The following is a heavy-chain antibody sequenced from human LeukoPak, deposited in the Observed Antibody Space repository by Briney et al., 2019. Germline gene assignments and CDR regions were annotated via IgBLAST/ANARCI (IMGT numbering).Heavy chain of an antibody. D-gene: IGHD2-2*01. CDR2: ISYDGSNK. V-gene: IGHV3-30*18. CDR1: GFTFSSYG. CDR3: AKGYQLPREMDY. J-gene: IGHJ4*02. Sequence: GGSLRLSCAASGFTFSSYGMHWVRQAPGKGLEWVAVISYDGSNKYYADSVKGRFTISRDNSKNTLYLQMNSLRAEDTAVCYCAKGYQLPREMDYWGQGTLVTVSS.